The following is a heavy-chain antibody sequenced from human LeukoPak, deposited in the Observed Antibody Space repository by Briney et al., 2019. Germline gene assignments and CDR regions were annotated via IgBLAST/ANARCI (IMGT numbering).Heavy chain of an antibody. Sequence: ASVKVSCKASGYTFTSYYMHWVRQAPGQGLEWTGIINPSGGSTSYAQKFQGRVTMTRDTSTSTVYMELSSLRSEDTAVYYCARDWGVGAKEYYFDYWGQGTLVTASS. D-gene: IGHD1-26*01. CDR1: GYTFTSYY. CDR3: ARDWGVGAKEYYFDY. CDR2: INPSGGST. V-gene: IGHV1-46*01. J-gene: IGHJ4*02.